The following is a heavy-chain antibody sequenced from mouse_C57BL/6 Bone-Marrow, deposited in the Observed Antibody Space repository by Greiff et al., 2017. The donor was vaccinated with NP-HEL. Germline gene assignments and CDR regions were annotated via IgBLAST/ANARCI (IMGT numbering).Heavy chain of an antibody. CDR3: VRRGDGYYGYFDV. D-gene: IGHD2-3*01. Sequence: EVMLVESGGGLVQPKGSLKLSCAASGFSFNTYAMNWVRQAPGKGLEWVARIRSKSNNYATYYADSVKDRFTISRDDSESMLYLQMNNLKTEDTAMYYCVRRGDGYYGYFDVWGTGTTVTVSS. J-gene: IGHJ1*03. CDR2: IRSKSNNYAT. CDR1: GFSFNTYA. V-gene: IGHV10-1*01.